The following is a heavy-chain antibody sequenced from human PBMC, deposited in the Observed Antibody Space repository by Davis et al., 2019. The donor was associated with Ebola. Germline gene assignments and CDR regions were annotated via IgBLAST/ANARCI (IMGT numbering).Heavy chain of an antibody. Sequence: PGGSLRLSCTVSGGSISSSSYYWGWIRQPPGKGLEWIGSIYYSGSTYYNPSLKSRVTISVDTSKNQFSLKLSSVTAADTAVYYCARQDRTLGDTDWYFDLWGRGTLVTVSS. CDR1: GGSISSSSYY. CDR3: ARQDRTLGDTDWYFDL. D-gene: IGHD1-26*01. J-gene: IGHJ2*01. CDR2: IYYSGST. V-gene: IGHV4-39*01.